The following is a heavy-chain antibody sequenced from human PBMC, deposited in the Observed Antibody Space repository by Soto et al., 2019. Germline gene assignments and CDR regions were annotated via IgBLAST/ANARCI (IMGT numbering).Heavy chain of an antibody. Sequence: PGGSLRLSCAASGFTFSSYGMHWVRQAPGKGLEWVAVISYDGSNKYYADSVKGRFTISRDNSKNTLYLQVNSLRAEDTAVYYCAKDRGLTGTTGFDPWGQGTLVTVSS. CDR3: AKDRGLTGTTGFDP. J-gene: IGHJ5*02. D-gene: IGHD1-7*01. CDR2: ISYDGSNK. V-gene: IGHV3-30*18. CDR1: GFTFSSYG.